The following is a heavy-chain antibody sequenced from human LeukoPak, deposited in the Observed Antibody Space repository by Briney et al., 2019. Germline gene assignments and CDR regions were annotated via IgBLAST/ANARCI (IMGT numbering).Heavy chain of an antibody. V-gene: IGHV3-21*01. CDR2: ISSSSSYI. CDR1: GFTFSSYS. J-gene: IGHJ5*02. D-gene: IGHD3-10*01. CDR3: ARGSFGELLTDWFDP. Sequence: PGGSLRLSCAASGFTFSSYSMNWVRQAPGKGLEWVSSISSSSSYIYYADSVKGRFTISRDNAKNSLYLQMNSLRAEDTAVYYCARGSFGELLTDWFDPWGQGTLVTVSS.